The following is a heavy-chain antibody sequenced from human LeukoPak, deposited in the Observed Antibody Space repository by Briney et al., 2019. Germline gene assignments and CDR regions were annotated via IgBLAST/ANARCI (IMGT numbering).Heavy chain of an antibody. CDR3: SRGSGWLSVY. CDR1: GFTLGDYL. J-gene: IGHJ4*02. V-gene: IGHV3-49*03. D-gene: IGHD6-19*01. CDR2: ISGGTT. Sequence: PGGSLRLSCTASGFTLGDYLMSWFRQAPGKGLGWIGFISGGTTEYAASVKGRFTISRDDSTSIAYLQMNNLTTEDTAVYYCSRGSGWLSVYWGQGTLVTVSS.